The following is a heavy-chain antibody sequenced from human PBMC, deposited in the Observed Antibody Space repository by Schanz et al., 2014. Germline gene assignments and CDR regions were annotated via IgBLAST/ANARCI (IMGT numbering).Heavy chain of an antibody. CDR2: ISWNSGSI. D-gene: IGHD5-12*01. CDR3: AKGFGGYDLVLDY. CDR1: GFTFDDYA. J-gene: IGHJ4*02. V-gene: IGHV3-9*01. Sequence: EVQLVESGGGLVQPGGSLRLSCAASGFTFDDYAMHWVRQAPGKGLEWVSGISWNSGSIGYADSVKGRFTISRDNSKNTLSLQMNSLRAEDTAVYYCAKGFGGYDLVLDYWGQGTLVTVSS.